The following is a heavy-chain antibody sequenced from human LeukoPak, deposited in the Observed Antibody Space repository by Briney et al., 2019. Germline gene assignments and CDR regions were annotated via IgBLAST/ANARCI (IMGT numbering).Heavy chain of an antibody. V-gene: IGHV4-30-2*01. CDR1: GGSFSGYS. D-gene: IGHD6-19*01. J-gene: IGHJ2*01. CDR2: IYHSGST. CDR3: ARDLSGSGGYWYFDL. Sequence: SETLSLTCAVYGGSFSGYSWSWIRQPPGKGLEWIGYIYHSGSTYYNPSLKSRVTISVDRSKNQFSLKLSSVTAADTAVYYCARDLSGSGGYWYFDLWGRGTLVTVSS.